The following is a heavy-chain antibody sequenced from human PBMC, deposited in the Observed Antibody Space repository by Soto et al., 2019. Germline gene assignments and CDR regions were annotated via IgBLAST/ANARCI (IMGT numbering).Heavy chain of an antibody. Sequence: PGGSLRTSCAASGFTLSSIWMSCVRPAPRKGLEWVANIKQDGSEKYYVDSVKGRFTISRDNAKNSLYLQMNSLRAEDTAVYYCASGHAQLRFLEWSYYYYYYYMDVWGKGTTVTVSS. CDR2: IKQDGSEK. V-gene: IGHV3-7*01. J-gene: IGHJ6*03. D-gene: IGHD3-3*01. CDR1: GFTLSSIW. CDR3: ASGHAQLRFLEWSYYYYYYYMDV.